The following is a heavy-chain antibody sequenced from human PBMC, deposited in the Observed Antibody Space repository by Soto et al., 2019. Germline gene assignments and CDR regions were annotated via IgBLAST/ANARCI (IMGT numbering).Heavy chain of an antibody. V-gene: IGHV4-39*01. J-gene: IGHJ4*02. D-gene: IGHD3-22*01. Sequence: PSETLSLTCPVSGGSISSSSYYWGWIRQPPGKGLEWIGSIYYSGSTYYNPSLKSRVTISVDTSKNQFSLKLSSVTAADTAVYYCARRRNSYYYDSSGYYPFDYWGQGTLVTVSS. CDR3: ARRRNSYYYDSSGYYPFDY. CDR1: GGSISSSSYY. CDR2: IYYSGST.